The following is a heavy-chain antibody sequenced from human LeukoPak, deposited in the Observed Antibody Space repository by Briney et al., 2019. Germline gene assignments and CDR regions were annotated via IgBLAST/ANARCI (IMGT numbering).Heavy chain of an antibody. Sequence: GSLRLSCEASGFTVSSNYMSWVRQAPGKGLEWVSVIYSGGSTSYADSVKGRFTISRDYSKNTVYLQMNSLRAEDTAVYYCARVMVTTLDFDYWGQGTLVTVSS. J-gene: IGHJ4*02. D-gene: IGHD4-23*01. CDR3: ARVMVTTLDFDY. CDR2: IYSGGST. CDR1: GFTVSSNY. V-gene: IGHV3-66*01.